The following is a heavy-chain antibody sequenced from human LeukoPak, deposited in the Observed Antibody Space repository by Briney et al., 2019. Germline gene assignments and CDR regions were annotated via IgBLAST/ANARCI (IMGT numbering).Heavy chain of an antibody. CDR1: GDSFSSHY. V-gene: IGHV4-59*11. D-gene: IGHD4-17*01. Sequence: MTSETLSLTCTVSGDSFSSHYWSWVRQPPGRGLEWIGYVSYIGSTNYNPSLKSRVAISVDTSKNQFSLKLSSVTAADTAVYYCARDPPTVTKGLDIWGQGKMVTVSS. J-gene: IGHJ3*02. CDR2: VSYIGST. CDR3: ARDPPTVTKGLDI.